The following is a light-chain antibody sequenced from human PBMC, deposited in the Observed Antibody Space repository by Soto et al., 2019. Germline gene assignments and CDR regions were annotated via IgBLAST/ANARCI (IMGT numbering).Light chain of an antibody. J-gene: IGKJ1*01. CDR2: DAS. CDR3: QQYETFSGT. Sequence: DIQMTQSPSTLSASVGARATITCRARQSISSYLNWYQQKPGEAPKLLIYDASALPRGVPSRFSGSGSGTKFTLTIASLQPDDFAAYYCQQYETFSGTFGPGTKVDIK. V-gene: IGKV1-5*01. CDR1: QSISSY.